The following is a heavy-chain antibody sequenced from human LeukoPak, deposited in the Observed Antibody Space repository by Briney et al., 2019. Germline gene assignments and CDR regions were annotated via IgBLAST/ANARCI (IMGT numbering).Heavy chain of an antibody. V-gene: IGHV3-30-3*01. CDR2: ISYDGSNK. D-gene: IGHD5-12*01. J-gene: IGHJ4*02. CDR3: ARDRVSGFLDY. CDR1: GFTFSSYA. Sequence: PGGSLRLSCAASGFTFSSYAMHWVRQAPGKGLEWVAVISYDGSNKYYADSVKGRFTITRDNSKNTLYLRMNSLRAEDTAVYYCARDRVSGFLDYWGQGTLVTVSS.